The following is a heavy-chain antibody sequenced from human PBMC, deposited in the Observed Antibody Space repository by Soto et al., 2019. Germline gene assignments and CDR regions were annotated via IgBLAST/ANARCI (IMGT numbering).Heavy chain of an antibody. Sequence: ASVKVSCNVSGYTLTGLSMHWVRQAPGKGLEWMGGFDPGDGETIYAQKVQGKGTMTEDTSTDTAYMELSSLKSEDTAVYYCSTEEIVGATLRYYGMDVWGQGTTVTVSS. V-gene: IGHV1-24*01. CDR2: FDPGDGET. CDR1: GYTLTGLS. J-gene: IGHJ6*02. CDR3: STEEIVGATLRYYGMDV. D-gene: IGHD1-26*01.